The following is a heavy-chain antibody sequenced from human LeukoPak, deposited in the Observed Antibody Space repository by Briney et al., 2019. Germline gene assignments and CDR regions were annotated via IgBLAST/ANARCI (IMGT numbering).Heavy chain of an antibody. CDR1: GYTFTGYH. V-gene: IGHV1-2*02. CDR3: ARARGGLANWFDP. Sequence: GASVKVSCKASGYTFTGYHMHWVRQAPGQGLEWMGWINPNSGGTNYAQKFQGRVTMTRDTSISTAYMELSRLRSDDTAVYYCARARGGLANWFDPWGQGTLVTVSS. CDR2: INPNSGGT. D-gene: IGHD3-16*01. J-gene: IGHJ5*02.